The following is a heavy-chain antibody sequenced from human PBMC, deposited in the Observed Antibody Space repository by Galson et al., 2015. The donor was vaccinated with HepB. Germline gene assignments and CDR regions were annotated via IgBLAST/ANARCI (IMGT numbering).Heavy chain of an antibody. J-gene: IGHJ5*02. CDR3: ARVRYPAAGPNNWFDP. CDR2: INPNSGGT. Sequence: SVKVSCKASGYTFTGYYMHWVRQAPGQGLEWMGRINPNSGGTNYAQKFQGRVTMTRDTSISTAYMELSRLRSDDTAVYYCARVRYPAAGPNNWFDPWGQGTLVTVSS. D-gene: IGHD6-13*01. V-gene: IGHV1-2*06. CDR1: GYTFTGYY.